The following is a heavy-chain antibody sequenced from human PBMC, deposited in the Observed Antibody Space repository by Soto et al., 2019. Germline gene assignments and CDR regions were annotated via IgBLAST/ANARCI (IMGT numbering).Heavy chain of an antibody. Sequence: PGGSLRLSCAASGFTFSGYTFHWVRQAPGKGLEGVAVISYDGSNKYYADSVKGRVSISRDNSKNTLYLELNSLRPEDTAVFYCARAQRGYSYGPFYYYYGMDVWGQGTTVTVSS. D-gene: IGHD5-18*01. V-gene: IGHV3-30-3*01. CDR3: ARAQRGYSYGPFYYYYGMDV. J-gene: IGHJ6*02. CDR1: GFTFSGYT. CDR2: ISYDGSNK.